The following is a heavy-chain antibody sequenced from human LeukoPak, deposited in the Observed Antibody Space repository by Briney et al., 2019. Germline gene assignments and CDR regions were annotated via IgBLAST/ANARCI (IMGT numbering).Heavy chain of an antibody. Sequence: SETLSLTCTVSGGSMTGYYWAWIRQPPGKGLEWIGYIYYSGSTNYNPSLRSRVTISVDTSKNQFSLKLSSVTAADAAVYYCARQASTVVRFDYWGQGTLVTVSS. J-gene: IGHJ4*02. CDR1: GGSMTGYY. D-gene: IGHD4-23*01. V-gene: IGHV4-59*08. CDR2: IYYSGST. CDR3: ARQASTVVRFDY.